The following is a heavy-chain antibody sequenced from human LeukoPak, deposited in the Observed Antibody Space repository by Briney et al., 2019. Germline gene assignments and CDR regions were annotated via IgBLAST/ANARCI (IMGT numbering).Heavy chain of an antibody. CDR2: IYYSGST. Sequence: SETLSLTCTVSGGSISSSSYYWGWIRQPPGKGLEWIGSIYYSGSTYYNPSLKSRVTISVDTSKNQFSLKLSSVTAADTAVYYCARDCSSPSGYYFDYWGQGTLVTVSS. V-gene: IGHV4-39*07. D-gene: IGHD6-13*01. CDR3: ARDCSSPSGYYFDY. CDR1: GGSISSSSYY. J-gene: IGHJ4*02.